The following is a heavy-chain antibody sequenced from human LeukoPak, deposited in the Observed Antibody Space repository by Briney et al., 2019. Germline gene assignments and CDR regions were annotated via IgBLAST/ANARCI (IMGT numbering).Heavy chain of an antibody. CDR2: INWNGGST. CDR3: ARGTFHGSGSYFRFRRVPDDAFDI. Sequence: GGSLRLSCAASGFTFDDYGMSWVRQAPGKGLEWVSGINWNGGSTGYADSVKGRFTISRDNAKNSLYLQMNSLRAEDTALYHCARGTFHGSGSYFRFRRVPDDAFDIWGQGTMVTVSS. CDR1: GFTFDDYG. J-gene: IGHJ3*02. V-gene: IGHV3-20*01. D-gene: IGHD3-10*01.